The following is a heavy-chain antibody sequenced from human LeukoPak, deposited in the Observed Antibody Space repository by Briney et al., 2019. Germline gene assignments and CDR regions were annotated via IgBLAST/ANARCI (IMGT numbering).Heavy chain of an antibody. D-gene: IGHD1-26*01. J-gene: IGHJ5*02. V-gene: IGHV4-59*08. CDR2: IYYSGST. CDR3: ARHVAVGETA. Sequence: SETLSLTCSVSGGSISNYYWSWIRQPPGKGLEWTGYIYYSGSTNYNPSLKSRVTISVDTSKNQFSLKLSSVTAADTAVYYCARHVAVGETAWGQGTLVTVSS. CDR1: GGSISNYY.